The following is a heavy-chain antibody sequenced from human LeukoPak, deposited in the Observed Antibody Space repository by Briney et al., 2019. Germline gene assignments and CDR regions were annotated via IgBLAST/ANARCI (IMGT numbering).Heavy chain of an antibody. CDR3: ARDFGYCSGGSCYRYFDY. D-gene: IGHD2-15*01. J-gene: IGHJ4*02. CDR2: ISYDGSNK. CDR1: GFIFSSYA. V-gene: IGHV3-30*04. Sequence: GGSLRLSCAASGFIFSSYAMSWVRQAPGKGLEWVAVISYDGSNKYYADSVKGRFTISRDNSKNTLYLQMNSLRAEDTAVYYCARDFGYCSGGSCYRYFDYWGQGTLVTVSS.